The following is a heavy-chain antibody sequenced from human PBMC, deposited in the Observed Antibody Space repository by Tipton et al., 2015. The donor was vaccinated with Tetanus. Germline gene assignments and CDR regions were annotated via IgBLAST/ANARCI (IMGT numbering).Heavy chain of an antibody. Sequence: TLSLTCTVSGVSIKNGGYSWSWIRQPPGKGLEWIGYTYHTGGTYYNPPLKSRVTISLDTSKNQFSLQLSSVTAADTAVYYCARANNEFPKKGPFDSWGQGRLVIVSS. J-gene: IGHJ4*02. CDR1: GVSIKNGGYS. CDR2: TYHTGGT. D-gene: IGHD1-1*01. V-gene: IGHV4-30-2*01. CDR3: ARANNEFPKKGPFDS.